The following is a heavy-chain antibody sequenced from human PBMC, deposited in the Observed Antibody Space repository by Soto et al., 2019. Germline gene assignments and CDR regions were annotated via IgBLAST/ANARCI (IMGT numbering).Heavy chain of an antibody. CDR2: IDWDDDK. J-gene: IGHJ6*02. Sequence: SGPTLVIPTQTLTLTCTFSVFSLSTSGMCVSWIRQPPGKALEWLALIDWDDDKYYSTSLKTRLTISKDTSKNQVVLTMTNMDPVDTATYYCARTIYAGNYYYYGMDVWGQGTTVTVSS. CDR1: VFSLSTSGMC. V-gene: IGHV2-70*01. D-gene: IGHD1-26*01. CDR3: ARTIYAGNYYYYGMDV.